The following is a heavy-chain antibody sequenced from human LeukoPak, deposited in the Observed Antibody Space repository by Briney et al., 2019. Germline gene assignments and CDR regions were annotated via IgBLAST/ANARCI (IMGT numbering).Heavy chain of an antibody. D-gene: IGHD1-26*01. CDR1: GFTSRGSA. CDR3: TRHVMVGATVIFDY. CDR2: IRSKANSYAT. Sequence: GGSLKLSCAASGFTSRGSAMHWVRQASGKGLEWVGRIRSKANSYATAYAASVKGRFTISRDDSKNTAYLQMNSLKTEDTAVYYCTRHVMVGATVIFDYWGQGTLVTVSS. V-gene: IGHV3-73*01. J-gene: IGHJ4*02.